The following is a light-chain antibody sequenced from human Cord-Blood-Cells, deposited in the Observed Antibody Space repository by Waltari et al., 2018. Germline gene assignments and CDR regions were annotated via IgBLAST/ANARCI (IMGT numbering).Light chain of an antibody. V-gene: IGKV1-39*01. CDR1: QSISSY. J-gene: IGKJ3*01. Sequence: IQMTQSPSSLSASVGDSVTITCRASQSISSYLNWYQQKPGKAPKLLIYAASSLQSGVPSRFSGSGSGTDVTLTISSLQPEDCATYYCQQSYSTPFTFGPGTKVDI. CDR3: QQSYSTPFT. CDR2: AAS.